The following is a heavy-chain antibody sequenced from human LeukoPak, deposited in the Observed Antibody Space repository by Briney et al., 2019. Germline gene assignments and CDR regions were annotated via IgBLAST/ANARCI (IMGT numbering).Heavy chain of an antibody. V-gene: IGHV1-69*01. CDR2: IIPIFGTA. J-gene: IGHJ5*02. CDR3: AAGGPRGWFDP. CDR1: GGTFSSYA. D-gene: IGHD1-14*01. Sequence: ASVKVSCKASGGTFSSYAISWVRQAPGQGLEWMGGIIPIFGTANYAQKFQGRVTITADESTSTAYMELSSLRSEDTAVYYCAAGGPRGWFDPWGQGTLVIVSS.